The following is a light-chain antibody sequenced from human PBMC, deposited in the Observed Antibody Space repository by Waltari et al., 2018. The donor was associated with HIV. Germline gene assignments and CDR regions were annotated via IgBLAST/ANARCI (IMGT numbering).Light chain of an antibody. CDR2: DAS. CDR1: QDIKTF. J-gene: IGKJ2*01. CDR3: QQYDSLPPYT. Sequence: DIQMTQSPSSLSASVGDRVTIICQASQDIKTFLNWYQQKPGKAPKLLIYDASNLQTGVPSRFSGRGSGTDFTFTINSLQPEDIATYYCQQYDSLPPYTFGQGTKLEIK. V-gene: IGKV1-33*01.